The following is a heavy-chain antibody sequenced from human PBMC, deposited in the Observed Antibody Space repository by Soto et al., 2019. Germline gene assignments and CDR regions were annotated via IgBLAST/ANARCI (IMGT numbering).Heavy chain of an antibody. CDR1: GVSVTSYT. D-gene: IGHD2-21*02. V-gene: IGHV4-4*07. CDR2: VFSSLSA. J-gene: IGHJ4*02. Sequence: PSETLSLTCIVSGVSVTSYTWNWVRRPANKGLEWIGRVFSSLSATYHPSLKSRVSISMDTAENRISLKLDSVTAADAGFYFCTRDGMTTGDTWCPGTLVTVSS. CDR3: TRDGMTTGDT.